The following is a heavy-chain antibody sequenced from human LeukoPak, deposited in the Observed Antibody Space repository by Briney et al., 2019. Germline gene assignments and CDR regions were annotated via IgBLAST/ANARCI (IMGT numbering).Heavy chain of an antibody. Sequence: GGSLRLSCAASGFTFSDASMSWVRQAPGKGLEWVSVIYSGGSTYYADSVKGRFTISRDKSKNTLYLQMNSLRAEDTAVYYCARAPGAYWFDYWGQGTLVTVSS. J-gene: IGHJ4*02. V-gene: IGHV3-53*01. D-gene: IGHD3-10*01. CDR2: IYSGGST. CDR1: GFTFSDAS. CDR3: ARAPGAYWFDY.